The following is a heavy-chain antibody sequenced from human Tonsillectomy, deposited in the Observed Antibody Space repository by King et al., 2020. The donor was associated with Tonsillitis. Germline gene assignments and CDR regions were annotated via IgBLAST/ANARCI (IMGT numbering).Heavy chain of an antibody. CDR2: ISYDDGSNK. J-gene: IGHJ5*02. D-gene: IGHD3-10*02. V-gene: IGHV3-30*04. Sequence: VQLVESGGGMVQPGRSLRLSCAASGFTFSAYSMHWVRQAPGRGLEWVALISYDDGSNKYYADSVKGRFTISRDNSRKMLFLQINSLRPDDTAVYYCARHVGRAPGLYHWGQGTLVTVSS. CDR3: ARHVGRAPGLYH. CDR1: GFTFSAYS.